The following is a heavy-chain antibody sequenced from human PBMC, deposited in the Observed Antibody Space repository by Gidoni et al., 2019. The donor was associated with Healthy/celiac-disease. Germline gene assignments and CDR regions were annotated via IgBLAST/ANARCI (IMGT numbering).Heavy chain of an antibody. Sequence: EVQLVESGGGLVQPVRSLRLSCTASGFTFGAYSMSWFRQAPGKGLEWVGFIRSKAYGGTTEYAESVKGRFTISRDDSKSIAYLQMNSLKTEDTAVYYCTRVGLAAAGTFDYWGQGTLVTVSS. D-gene: IGHD6-13*01. J-gene: IGHJ4*02. CDR3: TRVGLAAAGTFDY. CDR1: GFTFGAYS. CDR2: IRSKAYGGTT. V-gene: IGHV3-49*03.